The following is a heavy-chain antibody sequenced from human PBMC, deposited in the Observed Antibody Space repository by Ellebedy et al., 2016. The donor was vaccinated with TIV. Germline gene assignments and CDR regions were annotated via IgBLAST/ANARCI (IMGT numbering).Heavy chain of an antibody. J-gene: IGHJ4*02. D-gene: IGHD3-16*01. V-gene: IGHV5-51*01. CDR1: GYRFTTSW. Sequence: GESLKISCKGSGYRFTTSWIGWVRQMPGKGLEWMGIIYPGDSDIRYSPSFQGQVSISADKSISTAYLQWRSLKASDTAMYYCARLGSFSFDYWGQGTLVTVSS. CDR3: ARLGSFSFDY. CDR2: IYPGDSDI.